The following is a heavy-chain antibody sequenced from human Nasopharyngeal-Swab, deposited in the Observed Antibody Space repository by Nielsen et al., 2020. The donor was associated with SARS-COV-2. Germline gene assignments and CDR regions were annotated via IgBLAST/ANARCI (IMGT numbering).Heavy chain of an antibody. D-gene: IGHD4-17*01. CDR3: ARDLGYGDYGGGFDY. CDR2: INPSGGRT. Sequence: WVRQAPGQGPEWMGIINPSGGRTSYAQKFQGRVTMNRDTSTSTVYMELSSLRSEDTAVYYCARDLGYGDYGGGFDYWGQGTLVTVSS. J-gene: IGHJ4*02. V-gene: IGHV1-46*01.